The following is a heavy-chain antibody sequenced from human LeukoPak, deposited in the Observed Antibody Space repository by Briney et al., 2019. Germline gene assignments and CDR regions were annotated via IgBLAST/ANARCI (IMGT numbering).Heavy chain of an antibody. D-gene: IGHD3-16*01. CDR3: AREWPGSYDALTGLYEGGYYYDK. V-gene: IGHV4-4*07. CDR2: IFATGHT. CDR1: GGSIRNQY. Sequence: SETLSLTCTVSGGSIRNQYWAWMRQPAGRGLEWIGRIFATGHTDSNPSLRSRVTISVDTPKNQFSLRLTSVTAADTAFYYCAREWPGSYDALTGLYEGGYYYDKWGQGTLVTVSS. J-gene: IGHJ4*02.